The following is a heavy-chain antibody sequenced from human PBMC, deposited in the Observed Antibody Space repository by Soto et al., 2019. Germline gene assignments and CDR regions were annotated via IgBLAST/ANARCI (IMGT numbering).Heavy chain of an antibody. V-gene: IGHV4-34*01. Sequence: SETLSLTCAVYGGSFSGYFWSWIRQPPGKGLEWIGGVNHSGYTNYNPSLNSRVTISVDTSKNQFSLKLSSVTAADTAVYYCAREYRKQLFSHSGVDVWGQGTTVTVSS. D-gene: IGHD6-13*01. CDR2: VNHSGYT. CDR3: AREYRKQLFSHSGVDV. J-gene: IGHJ6*02. CDR1: GGSFSGYF.